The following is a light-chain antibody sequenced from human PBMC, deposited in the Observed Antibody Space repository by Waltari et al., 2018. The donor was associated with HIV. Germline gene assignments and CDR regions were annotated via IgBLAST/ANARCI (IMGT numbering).Light chain of an antibody. V-gene: IGKV2D-29*01. CDR3: MQSIQLPLT. CDR1: KRLLHSDGKTC. Sequence: DIVVPQSPLSLSVIPGLTFSLYRKSTKRLLHSDGKTCLYWYLQKPGQPPQLLIYEVSNRFSGVPDRFSGSGSGTDFTLKISRVEAEDVGVYYCMQSIQLPLTFGGGTKVEIK. J-gene: IGKJ4*01. CDR2: EVS.